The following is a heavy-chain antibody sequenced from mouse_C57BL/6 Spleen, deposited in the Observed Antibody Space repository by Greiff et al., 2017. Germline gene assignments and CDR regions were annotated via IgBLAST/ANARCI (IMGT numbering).Heavy chain of an antibody. V-gene: IGHV1-4*01. D-gene: IGHD1-1*01. Sequence: VKLMESGAELARPGASVKMSCKASGYTFTSYTMHWVKQRPGKSLEWIGYINPSSGYTKYNQKFKGKATLTVDKSSSTAYMQLNSLTSEDSAVYYCARSRVLPYAMDYWGQGTSVTVSS. J-gene: IGHJ4*01. CDR1: GYTFTSYT. CDR2: INPSSGYT. CDR3: ARSRVLPYAMDY.